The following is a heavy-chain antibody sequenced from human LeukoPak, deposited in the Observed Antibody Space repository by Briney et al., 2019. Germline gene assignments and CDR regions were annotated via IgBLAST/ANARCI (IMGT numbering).Heavy chain of an antibody. V-gene: IGHV1-18*01. D-gene: IGHD3-16*01. CDR3: ARSFWGVRYYYYYMDV. Sequence: GASVKVSCKASGYTFTSYGISWVRQAPGQGLEWMGWISAYNGNTSYAQKLQGRVTMTTDTSTSTAYMELRSLRSDDTAVYYCARSFWGVRYYYYYMDVWGKGTTVTVSS. J-gene: IGHJ6*03. CDR2: ISAYNGNT. CDR1: GYTFTSYG.